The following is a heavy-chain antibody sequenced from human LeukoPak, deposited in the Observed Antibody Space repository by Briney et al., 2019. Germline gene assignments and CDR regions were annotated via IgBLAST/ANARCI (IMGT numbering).Heavy chain of an antibody. CDR2: ISTYNGNT. V-gene: IGHV1-18*01. J-gene: IGHJ4*02. D-gene: IGHD3-10*01. Sequence: GASVKVSCKASGYTFTSYGISWVRQAPGQGLEWMGWISTYNGNTNYAQNFQDRVTMTTDTSTTTAYMELRSLRSDDTAVYFCTRAGGYGSGSYYLGYWGQGTLVTVSS. CDR1: GYTFTSYG. CDR3: TRAGGYGSGSYYLGY.